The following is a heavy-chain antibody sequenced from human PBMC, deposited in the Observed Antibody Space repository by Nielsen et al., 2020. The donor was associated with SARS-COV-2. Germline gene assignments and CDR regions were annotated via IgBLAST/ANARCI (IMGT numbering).Heavy chain of an antibody. CDR2: INPDESKT. D-gene: IGHD3-22*01. J-gene: IGHJ4*02. CDR1: GFSFRSHA. Sequence: GGSLRLSCAASGFSFRSHAMHWVRQAPGQGLVWVSHINPDESKTTYADSVKGRFTISRDNAKNTLYLQMNSLRAEDTAVYYCARLWDDGYYFDTGPYDYWGQGTLVTVSS. CDR3: ARLWDDGYYFDTGPYDY. V-gene: IGHV3-74*03.